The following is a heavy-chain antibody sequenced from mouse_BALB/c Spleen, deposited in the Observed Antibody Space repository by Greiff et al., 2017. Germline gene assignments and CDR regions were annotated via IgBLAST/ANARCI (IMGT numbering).Heavy chain of an antibody. V-gene: IGHV1S81*02. J-gene: IGHJ2*01. Sequence: VKLQQPGAELVKPGASVKLSCKASGYTFTSYWMHWVKQRPGQGLEWIGEINPSNGRTNYNEKFKSKATLTVDKSSSTAYMQLSSLTSEDSAVYYCARGGSPGYWGQGTTLTVSS. CDR2: INPSNGRT. D-gene: IGHD3-1*01. CDR3: ARGGSPGY. CDR1: GYTFTSYW.